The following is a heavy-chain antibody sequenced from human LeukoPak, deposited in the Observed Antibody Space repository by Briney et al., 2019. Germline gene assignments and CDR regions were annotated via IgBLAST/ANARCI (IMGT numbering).Heavy chain of an antibody. CDR1: GFTFSSYG. J-gene: IGHJ4*02. CDR2: IWYDGSNK. CDR3: ARGGLFKYFFDY. Sequence: PGRSLRLSCAASGFTFSSYGMHWVRQAPGKGLEWVAVIWYDGSNKYYADSVKGRFTISRDNAKNMLYLQMNSLRAEDTAVYYCARGGLFKYFFDYWGQGTPVTVSS. V-gene: IGHV3-33*01. D-gene: IGHD2-15*01.